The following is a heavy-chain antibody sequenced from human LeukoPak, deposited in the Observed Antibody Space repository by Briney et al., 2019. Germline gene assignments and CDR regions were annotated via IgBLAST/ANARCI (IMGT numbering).Heavy chain of an antibody. CDR2: IYHSGST. CDR3: ARGRLWFGELLNPTYFDY. CDR1: GGSISSGGYS. V-gene: IGHV4-30-2*01. J-gene: IGHJ4*02. D-gene: IGHD3-10*01. Sequence: SETLSLTCAVSGGSISSGGYSWSWIRQPPGKGLECIGYIYHSGSTYYNPSLKSRVTISVDRSKNQFSLKLSSVTAADTAVYYCARGRLWFGELLNPTYFDYWGQGTLVTVSS.